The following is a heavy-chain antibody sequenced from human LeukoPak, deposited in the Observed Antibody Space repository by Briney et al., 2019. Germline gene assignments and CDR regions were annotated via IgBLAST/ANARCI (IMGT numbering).Heavy chain of an antibody. CDR3: AKDYAVGSIDY. Sequence: GGSLRLSCAASGFTFSSFAMSWIRQAPGKGLEWVSSVSTSGVGTYYADSVRGRITISRDNSKNTVFLQMNSLRAEDSAVYYCAKDYAVGSIDYWGQGTLVTVSS. J-gene: IGHJ4*02. D-gene: IGHD3-16*01. CDR1: GFTFSSFA. V-gene: IGHV3-23*01. CDR2: VSTSGVGT.